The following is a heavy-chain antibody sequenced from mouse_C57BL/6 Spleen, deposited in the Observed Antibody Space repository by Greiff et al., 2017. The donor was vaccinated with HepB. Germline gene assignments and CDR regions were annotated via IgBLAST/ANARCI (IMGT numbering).Heavy chain of an antibody. CDR2: IHPNSGST. CDR1: GYTFTSYW. J-gene: IGHJ4*01. V-gene: IGHV1-64*01. CDR3: ARSGTGYAMDY. D-gene: IGHD4-1*01. Sequence: VQLQQPGAELVKPGASVKLSCKASGYTFTSYWMHWVKQRPGQGLEWIGMIHPNSGSTNYNEKFKSKATLTVDTSSSTAYMQLSSLTSEDSAVYYCARSGTGYAMDYWGQGTSVTVSS.